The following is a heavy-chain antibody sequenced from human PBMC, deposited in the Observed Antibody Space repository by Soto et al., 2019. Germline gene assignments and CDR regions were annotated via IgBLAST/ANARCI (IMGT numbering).Heavy chain of an antibody. CDR1: GGSISSYY. J-gene: IGHJ4*02. D-gene: IGHD4-17*01. V-gene: IGHV4-59*13. CDR2: IYDRGST. CDR3: ARDISNGDLLEY. Sequence: SETLSLTCTVSGGSISSYYWSWIRQPPGKGLEWIGYIYDRGSTNYNPSLKSRVTISVDTSKNQFSLKLSSVSAADTAVYFCARDISNGDLLEYWGQGTLVPVSS.